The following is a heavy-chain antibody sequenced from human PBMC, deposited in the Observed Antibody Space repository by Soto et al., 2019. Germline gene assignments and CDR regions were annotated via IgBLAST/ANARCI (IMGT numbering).Heavy chain of an antibody. Sequence: QVQLQQWGAGLLKPSETLSLTCAVYGGSFSGYYWSWIRQPPGKGLEWIGEINHSGSTNYNPSIKSRVTISVDTSKNQFSLKLSSVTAADTAVYYCARRLKYQLLPFDYWGQGTLVTVSS. CDR3: ARRLKYQLLPFDY. CDR2: INHSGST. D-gene: IGHD2-2*01. CDR1: GGSFSGYY. J-gene: IGHJ4*02. V-gene: IGHV4-34*01.